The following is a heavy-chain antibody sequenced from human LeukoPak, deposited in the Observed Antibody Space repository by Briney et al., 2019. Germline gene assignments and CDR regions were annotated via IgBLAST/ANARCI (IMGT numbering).Heavy chain of an antibody. CDR2: ISWNSGSI. CDR1: GFTFDDYA. V-gene: IGHV3-9*01. CDR3: AKGRYYDSIMYYFDY. D-gene: IGHD3-22*01. Sequence: GRSLRLSCAASGFTFDDYAMHWVRQAPGKGLEWVSGISWNSGSIAYADSVKGRFTISRDNAKNSLYLQMNSLRPEDTALYYCAKGRYYDSIMYYFDYWGQGTLVTVSS. J-gene: IGHJ4*02.